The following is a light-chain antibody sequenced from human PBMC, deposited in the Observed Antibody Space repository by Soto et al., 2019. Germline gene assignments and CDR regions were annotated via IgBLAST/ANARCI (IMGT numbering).Light chain of an antibody. CDR2: EAS. Sequence: DIQMTQSPSSLSASVGDRVTITCQASQDITNDLNWYQQKPGKAPKVLIYEASNLETGVTSRFSGSGSGTDFTFTISSLQPEDIATYFCQQYDNVPLTFGGGTKVEIK. CDR3: QQYDNVPLT. CDR1: QDITND. J-gene: IGKJ4*01. V-gene: IGKV1-33*01.